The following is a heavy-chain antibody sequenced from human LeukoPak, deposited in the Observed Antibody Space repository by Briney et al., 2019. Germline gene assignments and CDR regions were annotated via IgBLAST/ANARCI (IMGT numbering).Heavy chain of an antibody. CDR1: GFTFSSYA. CDR2: ISSSSSYI. V-gene: IGHV3-21*01. D-gene: IGHD1-26*01. J-gene: IGHJ3*02. Sequence: GGSLRLSCAASGFTFSSYAITWVRQAPGKGLEWVSSISSSSSYIYYADSVKGRFTISRDNAKNSLYLQMNSLRAEDAAVYYCARGSGSYYKLYAFDIWGQGTMVTVSS. CDR3: ARGSGSYYKLYAFDI.